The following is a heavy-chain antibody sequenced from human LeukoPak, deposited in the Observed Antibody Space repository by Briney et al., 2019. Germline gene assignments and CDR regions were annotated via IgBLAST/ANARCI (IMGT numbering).Heavy chain of an antibody. J-gene: IGHJ3*01. CDR3: AKGAVGATIDAYDV. V-gene: IGHV3-66*01. CDR2: IYSGGST. D-gene: IGHD1-26*01. CDR1: GITVSNNY. Sequence: GGSLRLSCEASGITVSNNYMTWVRQAPGKGLEWVSVIYSGGSTYYAHSVKGRLTISRDNSKKTLHLQMNSLRAEDTAVYYCAKGAVGATIDAYDVWGQGTMVIVSS.